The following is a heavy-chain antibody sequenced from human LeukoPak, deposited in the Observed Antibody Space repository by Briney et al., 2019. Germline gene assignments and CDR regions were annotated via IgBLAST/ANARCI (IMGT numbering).Heavy chain of an antibody. D-gene: IGHD6-13*01. V-gene: IGHV3-30*02. J-gene: IGHJ4*02. CDR3: AKDLRGSSSWYYFDY. Sequence: PGGSLRLSCAVSGFTFSSYGMHWVRQAPGKGLEWVAFIRYDGSNKYYADSVKGRFTISRDNSKNTLYLQMNSLRAEDTAVYYCAKDLRGSSSWYYFDYWGQGTLVTVSS. CDR1: GFTFSSYG. CDR2: IRYDGSNK.